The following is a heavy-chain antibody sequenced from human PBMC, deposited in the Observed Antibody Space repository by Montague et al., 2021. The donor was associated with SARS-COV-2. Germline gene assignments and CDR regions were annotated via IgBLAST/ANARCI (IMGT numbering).Heavy chain of an antibody. CDR2: ISYSGST. J-gene: IGHJ5*02. D-gene: IGHD3-10*01. V-gene: IGHV4-39*02. CDR3: ARLWDFYGSGSYKNSWFDP. CDR1: AGSISTNSYY. Sequence: SETLSLTCTVSAGSISTNSYYWAWIRQPPGKGLEWIGSISYSGSTYFNPSLESRLTMSVDTSKNHFALKMSSVTAAETAVYYCARLWDFYGSGSYKNSWFDPWGQGTRVTVSS.